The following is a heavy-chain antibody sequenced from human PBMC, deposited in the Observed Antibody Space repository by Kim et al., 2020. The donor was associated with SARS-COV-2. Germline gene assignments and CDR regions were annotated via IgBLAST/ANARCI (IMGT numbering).Heavy chain of an antibody. CDR1: GGSISSSVYY. J-gene: IGHJ6*03. V-gene: IGHV4-39*01. D-gene: IGHD4-17*01. Sequence: SETLSLTCTVSGGSISSSVYYWGWIRQPPGKGLEWIGSIYYSGSTYYNPSLKSRVTISVDTSKNQFSLKRSSVTAADTAVYYCATRNDYGDYVYYYYMDVWGKGTAVTVSS. CDR3: ATRNDYGDYVYYYYMDV. CDR2: IYYSGST.